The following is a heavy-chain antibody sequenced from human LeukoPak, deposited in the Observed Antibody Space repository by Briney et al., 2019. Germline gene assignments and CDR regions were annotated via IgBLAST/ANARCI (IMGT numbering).Heavy chain of an antibody. D-gene: IGHD6-19*01. Sequence: GASVKVSCKASGYTFTGYYMHWVRQAPGQGLEWMGWINPNSGGTNYAQKFQGRVTMTRDTSISTAYMELSRLRSDDTAVYYCARDAEIAVAGSEFDYWGQGTLVTVS. CDR1: GYTFTGYY. CDR2: INPNSGGT. CDR3: ARDAEIAVAGSEFDY. J-gene: IGHJ4*02. V-gene: IGHV1-2*02.